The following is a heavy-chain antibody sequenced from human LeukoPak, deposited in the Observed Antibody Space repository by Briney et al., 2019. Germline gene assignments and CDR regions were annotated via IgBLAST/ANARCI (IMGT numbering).Heavy chain of an antibody. J-gene: IGHJ4*02. V-gene: IGHV3-30*18. D-gene: IGHD2-2*03. CDR1: GFTFSSYG. Sequence: GGSLRLSCAASGFTFSSYGMHWVRQAPGKGLEWVAIMSYDGIDKYYADSVEGRFTISRDNSKNTLYLQMNSLRAEDTAVYYCAKDGTFGYCSSTGCHLDYWGQGTPVTVSS. CDR3: AKDGTFGYCSSTGCHLDY. CDR2: MSYDGIDK.